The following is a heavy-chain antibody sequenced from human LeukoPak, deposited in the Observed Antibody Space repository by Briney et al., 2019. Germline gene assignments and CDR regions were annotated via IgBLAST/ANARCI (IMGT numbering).Heavy chain of an antibody. V-gene: IGHV3-66*02. CDR3: ARAYYYDSRGAFDI. J-gene: IGHJ3*02. CDR1: GFTVSSNY. D-gene: IGHD3-22*01. CDR2: IYSGGSI. Sequence: GGSLRLSCAASGFTVSSNYMSWVRQAPGKGLEWVSSIYSGGSIYYADSVKGRFTISRDISKNMLYLQLNSLRAEDTAVYYCARAYYYDSRGAFDIWGQGTMVTVSS.